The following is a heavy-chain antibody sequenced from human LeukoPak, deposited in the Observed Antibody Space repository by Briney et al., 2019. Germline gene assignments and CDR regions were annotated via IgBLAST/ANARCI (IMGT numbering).Heavy chain of an antibody. J-gene: IGHJ6*03. CDR2: ISPICGTA. CDR1: GGTFSSYA. V-gene: IGHV1-69*13. Sequence: SVKVFCKASGGTFSSYAISLVRQAHGRGLEWMGGISPICGTANYAQKFQGRVTITADESTSTAYMELSSLRSEDTAVYYCARDGVVVGYYDFWSGYHRSYHMYVWGKGTTVTVSS. D-gene: IGHD3-3*01. CDR3: ARDGVVVGYYDFWSGYHRSYHMYV.